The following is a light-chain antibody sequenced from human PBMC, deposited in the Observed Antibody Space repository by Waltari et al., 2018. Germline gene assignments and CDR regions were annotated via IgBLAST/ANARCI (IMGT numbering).Light chain of an antibody. J-gene: IGLJ2*01. CDR1: SSNIGAGYD. V-gene: IGLV1-40*01. CDR3: QSYDTSLNLRV. CDR2: VNN. Sequence: QSVLTQPPSMSAAPGQRVTISCPGSSSNIGAGYDVQWYQQLPGTAPKLLIYVNNNRPSGVPDRFSGSRSGTSASLAITGLQAEDEADYYCQSYDTSLNLRVFGGGTKLTVL.